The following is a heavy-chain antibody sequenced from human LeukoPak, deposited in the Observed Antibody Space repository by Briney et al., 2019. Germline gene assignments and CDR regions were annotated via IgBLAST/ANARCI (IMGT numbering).Heavy chain of an antibody. CDR1: GYTFTTYA. J-gene: IGHJ4*02. V-gene: IGHV7-4-1*01. D-gene: IGHD1-26*01. Sequence: ASVKVSCKASGYTFTTYAMNWVRQAPGQGLEWMGWINTNTGNPTYVQGFTGRFVFSLDTSVSTAYLQISSLRPEDTAVYHCARLPSGSRAVYYFDYWGQGTLVTVSS. CDR2: INTNTGNP. CDR3: ARLPSGSRAVYYFDY.